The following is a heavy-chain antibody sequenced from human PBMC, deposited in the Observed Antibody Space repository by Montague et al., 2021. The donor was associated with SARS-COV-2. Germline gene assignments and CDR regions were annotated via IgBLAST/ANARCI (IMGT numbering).Heavy chain of an antibody. D-gene: IGHD1-26*01. J-gene: IGHJ5*02. CDR2: IYYSGST. Sequence: SETLSLTCTVSGGSISGYYGSWIRQSPGKGLEWIGYIYYSGSTTYNPSLKNRVSISVDSAKRLFSLKLSAVTAADPAVYYCARHLPYSGSYNWFDPWGQGTLVTVSS. CDR1: GGSISGYY. V-gene: IGHV4-59*08. CDR3: ARHLPYSGSYNWFDP.